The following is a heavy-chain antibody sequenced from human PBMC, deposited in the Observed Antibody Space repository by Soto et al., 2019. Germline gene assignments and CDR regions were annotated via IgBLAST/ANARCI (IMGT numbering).Heavy chain of an antibody. CDR1: GITFSTYR. J-gene: IGHJ3*02. CDR2: IKSDGTVT. V-gene: IGHV3-74*01. D-gene: IGHD6-6*01. CDR3: ARPRKEYSSSSGAFDI. Sequence: GGSLRLSCVVSGITFSTYRMHWVRQAPGKGLVWVSHIKSDGTVTHYTDSVRGRFIISRDNAKNTLFLQMNSLRAEDTAVYYCARPRKEYSSSSGAFDIWGQGTMVTVSS.